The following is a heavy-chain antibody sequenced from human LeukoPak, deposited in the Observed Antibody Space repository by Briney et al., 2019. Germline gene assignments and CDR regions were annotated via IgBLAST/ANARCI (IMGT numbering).Heavy chain of an antibody. V-gene: IGHV6-1*01. CDR1: GDSVSSSTAA. Sequence: SQTLSLTCAISGDSVSSSTAAWNWIRQSPSRGLEWLGRTYYRSKWFRDYAVSVKSRITIDADTSKNQFSLQLNSVTPEDTAVYYCARKGTVTTPFDYWGQGILVTVSS. CDR2: TYYRSKWFR. CDR3: ARKGTVTTPFDY. J-gene: IGHJ4*02. D-gene: IGHD4-11*01.